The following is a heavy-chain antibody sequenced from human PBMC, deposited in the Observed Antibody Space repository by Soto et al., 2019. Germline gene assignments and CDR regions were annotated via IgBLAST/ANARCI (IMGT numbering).Heavy chain of an antibody. J-gene: IGHJ4*02. V-gene: IGHV1-45*02. D-gene: IGHD1-26*01. CDR2: IAPFSGDX. CDR3: ASGGAGSGPFTWELPDH. Sequence: QLQLVQSGAEVTKTGSSVTVSCQALGNTFSYRXXXWVRQAPGQALEWMGWIAPFSGDXHYAQKFQERVTLTRDRSINTAYMRMSSLRSEDTAIYFCASGGAGSGPFTWELPDHWGQGTLVTVSS. CDR1: GNTFSYRX.